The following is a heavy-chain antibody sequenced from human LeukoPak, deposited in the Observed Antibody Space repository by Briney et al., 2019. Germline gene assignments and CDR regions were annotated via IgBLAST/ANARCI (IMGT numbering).Heavy chain of an antibody. CDR2: INGDGSST. Sequence: GGSLRLSCAGSGFIFSQFWMQWVRQVPGKGLVWVSRINGDGSSTNYADSVKGRFTISRDNAKNTLYLQMNSLSAEDTAVYYCARDGLPAARDIWGQGTMVTVSS. D-gene: IGHD6-6*01. V-gene: IGHV3-74*01. CDR1: GFIFSQFW. CDR3: ARDGLPAARDI. J-gene: IGHJ3*02.